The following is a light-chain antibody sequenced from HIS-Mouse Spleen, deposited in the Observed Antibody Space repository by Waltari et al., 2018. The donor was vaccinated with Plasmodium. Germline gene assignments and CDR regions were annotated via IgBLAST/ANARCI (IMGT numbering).Light chain of an antibody. V-gene: IGKV3-11*01. CDR2: DAS. CDR1: QSVSSY. CDR3: QQRSNWYT. J-gene: IGKJ2*01. Sequence: EIVLTQSPATLSLSPGERATLSCRASQSVSSYLAWYQQQPGQAPRLLIDDASNRATGIAARFSGSGSETDFTLTISSLEPEDFAVYYCQQRSNWYTFGQGTKLEIK.